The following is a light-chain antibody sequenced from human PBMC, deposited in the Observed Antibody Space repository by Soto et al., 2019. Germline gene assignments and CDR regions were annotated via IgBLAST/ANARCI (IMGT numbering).Light chain of an antibody. CDR1: QSLLYNNTYNY. CDR3: MQALQSWT. Sequence: EIVMTQSPLTLPVTPGGPASISCRSSQSLLYNNTYNYLDWYVQKPGQSPQLLIYFGSNRAPGVPDRFSGSGSGTDFTLKINRVEAEDVGTYYCMQALQSWTFGQGTKVDIK. J-gene: IGKJ1*01. CDR2: FGS. V-gene: IGKV2-28*01.